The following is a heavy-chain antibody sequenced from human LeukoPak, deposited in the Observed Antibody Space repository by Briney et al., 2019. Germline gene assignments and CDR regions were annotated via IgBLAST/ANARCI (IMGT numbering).Heavy chain of an antibody. Sequence: ASVKVSCKASRYTFNGYYMHWVRQAPGQGLEWMGWIYPNSGATKYAQKFQGRVTMTRDTSISTAYMELSRLTSDDTAVYYCGTLLSNGPFDYWGQGTLVTVSS. CDR1: RYTFNGYY. V-gene: IGHV1-2*02. CDR3: GTLLSNGPFDY. J-gene: IGHJ4*03. CDR2: IYPNSGAT.